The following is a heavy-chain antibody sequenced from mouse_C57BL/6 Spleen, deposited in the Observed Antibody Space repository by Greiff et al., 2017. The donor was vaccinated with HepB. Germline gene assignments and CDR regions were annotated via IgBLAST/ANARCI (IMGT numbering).Heavy chain of an antibody. J-gene: IGHJ1*03. CDR2: INPNNGGT. Sequence: VHVKQSGPELVKPGASVKIPCKASGYTFTDYNMDWVKQSHGKSLEWIGDINPNNGGTIYNQKFKGKATLTVDKSSSTAYMELRSLTSEDTAVYYCARRKLGSYWYFDVWGTGTTVTVSS. CDR3: ARRKLGSYWYFDV. CDR1: GYTFTDYN. V-gene: IGHV1-18*01. D-gene: IGHD2-14*01.